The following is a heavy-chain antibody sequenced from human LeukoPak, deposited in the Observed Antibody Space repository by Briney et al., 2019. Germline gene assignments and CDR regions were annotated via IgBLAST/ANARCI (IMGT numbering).Heavy chain of an antibody. V-gene: IGHV4-61*02. D-gene: IGHD3-3*01. J-gene: IGHJ4*02. CDR1: GGSISSDSYY. CDR3: AGFWSGYYGFDY. Sequence: SQTLSLTCTVSGGSISSDSYYWSWIRQPAGKGLEWIGRIYTSGSTNYNPSLKSRVTISVDTSKNQFSLKLSSVTAADTAVYYCAGFWSGYYGFDYWGQGTLVTVSS. CDR2: IYTSGST.